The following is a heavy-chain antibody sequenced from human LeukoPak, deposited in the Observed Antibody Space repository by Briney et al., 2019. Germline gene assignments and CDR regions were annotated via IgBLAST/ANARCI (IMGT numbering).Heavy chain of an antibody. J-gene: IGHJ4*02. CDR1: GFTFSGYW. CDR2: LNSDGSST. V-gene: IGHV3-74*01. CDR3: ARASNRNSINFDY. Sequence: GGSLRLSCAASGFTFSGYWMHWVRQAPGKGPVWVSRLNSDGSSTSYADSVKGRFTISRDNAETTLHLQMNNLSAEDTAVYYCARASNRNSINFDYWGQGALVTVSS. D-gene: IGHD1-7*01.